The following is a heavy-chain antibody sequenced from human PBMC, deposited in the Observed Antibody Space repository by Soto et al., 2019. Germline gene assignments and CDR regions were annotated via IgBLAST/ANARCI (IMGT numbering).Heavy chain of an antibody. D-gene: IGHD2-2*01. CDR2: IYSGGST. Sequence: GSLRLSCAASGFTVSSDYMSWVRQAPGKGLEWVSVIYSGGSTYYADSVKGRFTISRDNSKNTLYLQMNSLRAEDTAVYYCARGGRYCSSTSCYHYYYYGMDVWGQGTTVTVSS. CDR1: GFTVSSDY. CDR3: ARGGRYCSSTSCYHYYYYGMDV. J-gene: IGHJ6*02. V-gene: IGHV3-53*01.